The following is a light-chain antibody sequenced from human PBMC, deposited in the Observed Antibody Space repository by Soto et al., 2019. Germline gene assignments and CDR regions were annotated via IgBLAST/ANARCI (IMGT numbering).Light chain of an antibody. CDR1: QSVSSSY. V-gene: IGKV3-20*01. Sequence: EIVLTRSPGTLSLSPGERATLSCRASQSVSSSYLAWYQQKPGQAPRLLIYGASSRATGIPDRFSGSGSGTVFTLTISRLEPEDFAVYYCQQYGSSPPNTFGQGTQLEIK. J-gene: IGKJ2*01. CDR2: GAS. CDR3: QQYGSSPPNT.